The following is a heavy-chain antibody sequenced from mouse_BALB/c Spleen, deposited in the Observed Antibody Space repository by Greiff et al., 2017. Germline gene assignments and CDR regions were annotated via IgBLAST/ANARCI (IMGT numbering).Heavy chain of an antibody. V-gene: IGHV5-12-2*01. J-gene: IGHJ2*01. CDR3: ARQAYGSSYGFDY. D-gene: IGHD1-1*01. Sequence: EVQLVESGGGLVQPGGSLKLSCAASGFTFSSYTMSWVRQTPEKRLEWVAYISNGGGSTYYPDTVKGRFTISRDNAKNTLYLQMSSLKSEDTAMYYCARQAYGSSYGFDYWGQGTTLTVSS. CDR1: GFTFSSYT. CDR2: ISNGGGST.